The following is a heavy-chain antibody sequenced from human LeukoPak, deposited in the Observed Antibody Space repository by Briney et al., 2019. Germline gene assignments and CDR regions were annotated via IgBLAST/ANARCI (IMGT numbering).Heavy chain of an antibody. D-gene: IGHD3-16*01. J-gene: IGHJ4*02. CDR3: ARWRGDFDY. Sequence: PSETLSLTCTVSGYSISSGYYWGWIRQPPGKGLEWIGEINHSGSTNYNPSLNSRVTISVDTSKNQFSLKLSSVTAADTAVYYCARWRGDFDYWGQGTLVTVSS. CDR1: GYSISSGYY. V-gene: IGHV4-38-2*02. CDR2: INHSGST.